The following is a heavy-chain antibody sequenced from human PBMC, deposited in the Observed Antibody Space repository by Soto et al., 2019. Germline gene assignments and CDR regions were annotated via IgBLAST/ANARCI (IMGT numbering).Heavy chain of an antibody. J-gene: IGHJ6*02. CDR3: ARHVPAAGYYYGMDV. D-gene: IGHD2-2*01. CDR2: IIPIFGTA. V-gene: IGHV1-69*12. CDR1: GGTFSSYA. Sequence: QVQLVQSGAEVKKPGSSVKVSCKASGGTFSSYAISWVRQAPGQGLEWMGGIIPIFGTANYEQKFQGRVTSAADESTSTAYMELSSLRSEDTAVYYCARHVPAAGYYYGMDVWGQGTTVTVSS.